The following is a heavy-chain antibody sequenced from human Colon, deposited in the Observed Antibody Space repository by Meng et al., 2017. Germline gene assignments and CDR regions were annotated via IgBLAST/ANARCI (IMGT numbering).Heavy chain of an antibody. J-gene: IGHJ6*02. CDR3: TRALVDTTTHIYYNAMDV. CDR2: IRSKVYGGTT. D-gene: IGHD5-18*01. Sequence: GESLKISCTASGFTFCEHAVSWVRQAPGKGREWLGFIRSKVYGGTTVYAASVEGRFTFSRDDSKSIAYMQMNSLTTEDTAVYYCTRALVDTTTHIYYNAMDVWGQGTTVTVSS. V-gene: IGHV3-49*04. CDR1: GFTFCEHA.